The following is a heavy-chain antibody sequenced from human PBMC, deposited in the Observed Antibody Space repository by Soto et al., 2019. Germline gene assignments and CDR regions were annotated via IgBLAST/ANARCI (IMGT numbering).Heavy chain of an antibody. Sequence: SETLSLTCAVYGGSFSGYYWSWIRQPPGKGLEWIGEINHSGSTNYNPSLKSRVTISVDTSKNQFSLKLSSVTAADTAVYYCARVLITMVRGVIFDYWGQGTLVTVSS. CDR1: GGSFSGYY. J-gene: IGHJ4*02. CDR3: ARVLITMVRGVIFDY. V-gene: IGHV4-34*01. CDR2: INHSGST. D-gene: IGHD3-10*01.